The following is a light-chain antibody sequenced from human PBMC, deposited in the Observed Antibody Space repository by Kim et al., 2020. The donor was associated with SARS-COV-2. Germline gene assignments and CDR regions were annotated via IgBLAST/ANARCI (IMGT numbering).Light chain of an antibody. CDR1: RTVTNNY. Sequence: ETVLTQSPGTLALSPGERATLSCRTSRTVTNNYLAWYQQRPGQAPRLLIYAASKRATGIPNRFSGGGSGTDFTLTISRLEPEDFAVYHWQQYGSSPLTFGGGTKVDIK. CDR2: AAS. J-gene: IGKJ4*01. CDR3: QQYGSSPLT. V-gene: IGKV3-20*01.